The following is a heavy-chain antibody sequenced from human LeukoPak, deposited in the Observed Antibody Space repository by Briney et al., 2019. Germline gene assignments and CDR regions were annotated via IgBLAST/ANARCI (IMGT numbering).Heavy chain of an antibody. CDR1: GFTVSSNY. D-gene: IGHD3-22*01. CDR3: AREGGYYKNWFDP. Sequence: GGSLRLSCAASGFTVSSNYMSWVRQAPGKGLEWVSVIYSGGSTYYADSVKGRFTISRDNSKNTLYLQMNSLRAEDTAVYYCAREGGYYKNWFDPWGQGTLVTVSS. CDR2: IYSGGST. J-gene: IGHJ5*02. V-gene: IGHV3-66*01.